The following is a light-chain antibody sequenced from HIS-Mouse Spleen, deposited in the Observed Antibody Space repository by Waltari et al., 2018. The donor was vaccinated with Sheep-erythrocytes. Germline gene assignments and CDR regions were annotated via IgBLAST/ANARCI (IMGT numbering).Light chain of an antibody. J-gene: IGLJ2*01. CDR3: CSYAGSSTLV. V-gene: IGLV2-23*01. Sequence: QSALTQPASVSGSHGQSITISCTGTSSDVGSYNLVSWYQQHPGKAPKRMIYEGSKRPSGVSNRCSGSKSGNTASLTISGLQAEDEADYYCCSYAGSSTLVFGGGTKLTVL. CDR2: EGS. CDR1: SSDVGSYNL.